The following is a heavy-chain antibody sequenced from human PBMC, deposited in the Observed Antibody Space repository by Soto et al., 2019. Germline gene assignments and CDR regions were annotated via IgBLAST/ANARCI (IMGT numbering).Heavy chain of an antibody. V-gene: IGHV4-39*01. D-gene: IGHD2-15*01. CDR1: GGSISSSSYY. CDR3: ARQDCSGGSCSNGMAV. CDR2: IYYSGST. J-gene: IGHJ6*02. Sequence: PSETLSLTCTVSGGSISSSSYYWGWIRQPPGKGLEWIGSIYYSGSTYYNPSLKSRVTISVDTSENQFSLKLSSVTAADTAVYYCARQDCSGGSCSNGMAVWGQGPTAPV.